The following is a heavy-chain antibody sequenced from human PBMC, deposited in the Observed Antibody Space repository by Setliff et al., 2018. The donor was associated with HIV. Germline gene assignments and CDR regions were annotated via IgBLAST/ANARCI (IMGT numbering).Heavy chain of an antibody. CDR3: ASSGYKYVVQARHLYYYDTGGYSYFDY. J-gene: IGHJ4*02. Sequence: GGSLSLTCAASGFTFSSYAMNWVRQTPGKGLEWVSGISAGGGTTYYADSVKGRFTISRDNGNNSLYLQMNSLRAEDTDVYYCASSGYKYVVQARHLYYYDTGGYSYFDYWGQGTLVTVSS. V-gene: IGHV3-23*01. D-gene: IGHD3-22*01. CDR1: GFTFSSYA. CDR2: ISAGGGTT.